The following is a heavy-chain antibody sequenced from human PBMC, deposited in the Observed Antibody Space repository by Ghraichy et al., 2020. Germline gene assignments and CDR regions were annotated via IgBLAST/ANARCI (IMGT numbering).Heavy chain of an antibody. CDR3: GGSGSYYNGNYFDY. D-gene: IGHD3-10*01. CDR1: GFTFSSYA. V-gene: IGHV3-23*01. J-gene: IGHJ4*02. Sequence: GGSLRLSCAASGFTFSSYAMSWVRQAPGKGLEWVSAISGSGGSTYYADSVKGRFTISRDNSKNTLYLQMNSLRAEDTAVYYCGGSGSYYNGNYFDYWGQGTLVTVSS. CDR2: ISGSGGST.